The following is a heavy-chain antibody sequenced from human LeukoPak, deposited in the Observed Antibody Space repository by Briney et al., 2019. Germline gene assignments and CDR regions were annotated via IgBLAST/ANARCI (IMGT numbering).Heavy chain of an antibody. CDR1: GGSLSGYY. CDR2: INHSGST. CDR3: AGGGVLKSVDY. Sequence: SETLSLTCAVYGGSLSGYYWSWIRQPPGKGLEWIEEINHSGSTNYNPSLKSRVTISVDTSKNHFSLKLTSMTAADTAIYYCAGGGVLKSVDYWGQGTLVTVSS. J-gene: IGHJ4*02. V-gene: IGHV4-34*01. D-gene: IGHD3-16*01.